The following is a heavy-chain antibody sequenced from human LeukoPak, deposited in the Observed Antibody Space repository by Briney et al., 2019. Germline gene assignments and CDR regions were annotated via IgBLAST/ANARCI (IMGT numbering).Heavy chain of an antibody. Sequence: GGSLRLSCAASGFTFSTYAMHWVRQAPGKGLEWVAVTSSDGTVKYYPDSVRGRFTISRDNSKNTLYLQVSSLRPEDTGVYYCARDPVPAAARHFDYWGQGTLVTVSS. CDR3: ARDPVPAAARHFDY. J-gene: IGHJ4*01. V-gene: IGHV3-30-3*01. CDR2: TSSDGTVK. CDR1: GFTFSTYA. D-gene: IGHD2-2*01.